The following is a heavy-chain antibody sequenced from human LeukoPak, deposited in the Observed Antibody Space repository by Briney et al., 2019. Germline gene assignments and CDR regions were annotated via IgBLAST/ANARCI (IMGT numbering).Heavy chain of an antibody. V-gene: IGHV4-38-2*02. D-gene: IGHD3-10*01. J-gene: IGHJ4*02. Sequence: SETLSLTCTVSGYSISSGYYWGWIRQPPGKGLGWIGSIYYSGSTYYNPSLKSRVSISVDTSKNQFSLKLSSVTAADTAVYYCARVGENYCGSGSPLGYWGQGTLVTVSS. CDR1: GYSISSGYY. CDR2: IYYSGST. CDR3: ARVGENYCGSGSPLGY.